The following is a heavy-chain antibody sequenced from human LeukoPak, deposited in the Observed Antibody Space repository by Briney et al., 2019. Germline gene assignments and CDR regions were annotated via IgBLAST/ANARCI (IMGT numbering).Heavy chain of an antibody. J-gene: IGHJ4*02. V-gene: IGHV1-18*01. D-gene: IGHD3-3*01. CDR3: ARFYYDFWSGYLMGSVDY. CDR2: ISADNGNT. CDR1: GYTFTSYG. Sequence: GASVKVSCKASGYTFTSYGISWVRQAPGQGLEWMGWISADNGNTNYAQKLQGRATMTTDTSTSTAYMELRSLRSDDTAVYYCARFYYDFWSGYLMGSVDYWGQGTLVTVSS.